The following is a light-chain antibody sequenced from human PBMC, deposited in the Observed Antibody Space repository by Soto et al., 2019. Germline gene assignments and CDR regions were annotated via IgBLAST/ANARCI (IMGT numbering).Light chain of an antibody. V-gene: IGKV1-5*01. J-gene: IGKJ1*01. CDR3: QQYNDYLTCT. Sequence: DIQMTQSPSTLSASVGDRVTITCRASQSISKWLAWYQQKPGKAPKVLIFDASILESGFPSRFSGSGSGTEFTLTISSLQPDDFATYYCQQYNDYLTCTFGQGTKVEIK. CDR2: DAS. CDR1: QSISKW.